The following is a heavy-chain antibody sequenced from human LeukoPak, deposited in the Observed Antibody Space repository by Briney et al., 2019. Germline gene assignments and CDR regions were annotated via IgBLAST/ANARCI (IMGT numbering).Heavy chain of an antibody. CDR2: IYYSGST. V-gene: IGHV4-39*01. Sequence: SETLSLTCTVSGGSISSSSYSWGWIRQPPGKGLEWIGSIYYSGSTYYNPSLKSRVTISVDTSKNQFSLKLSSVTAADTAVYYCARQSSIAAPYYYYGMDVWGQGTTVTVSS. J-gene: IGHJ6*02. CDR1: GGSISSSSYS. D-gene: IGHD6-6*01. CDR3: ARQSSIAAPYYYYGMDV.